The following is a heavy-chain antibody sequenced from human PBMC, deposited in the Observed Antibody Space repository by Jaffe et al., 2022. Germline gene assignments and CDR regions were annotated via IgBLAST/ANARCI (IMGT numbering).Heavy chain of an antibody. CDR1: GGSISSSSYY. Sequence: QLQLQESGPGLVKPSETLSLTCTVSGGSISSSSYYWGWIRQPPGKGLEWIGSIYYSGSTYYNPSLKSRVTISVDTSKNQFSLKLSSVTAADTAVYYCARLRNPYRNFFHYYYYMDVWGKGTTVTVSS. D-gene: IGHD3-3*01. CDR2: IYYSGST. V-gene: IGHV4-39*01. J-gene: IGHJ6*03. CDR3: ARLRNPYRNFFHYYYYMDV.